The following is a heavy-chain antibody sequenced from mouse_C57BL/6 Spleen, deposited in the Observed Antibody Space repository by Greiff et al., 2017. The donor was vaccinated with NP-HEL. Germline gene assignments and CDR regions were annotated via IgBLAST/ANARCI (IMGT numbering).Heavy chain of an antibody. Sequence: QVQLQQSGAELVRPGASVTLSCKASGYTFTDYEMHWVKQTPVHGLEWIGAIDPETGGTAYNQKFKGKAILTADKSSSTAYMELRSLISEDSAVYYCTGVYYYGSSGYFDVWGTGTTVTVAS. V-gene: IGHV1-15*01. CDR3: TGVYYYGSSGYFDV. CDR1: GYTFTDYE. CDR2: IDPETGGT. J-gene: IGHJ1*03. D-gene: IGHD1-1*01.